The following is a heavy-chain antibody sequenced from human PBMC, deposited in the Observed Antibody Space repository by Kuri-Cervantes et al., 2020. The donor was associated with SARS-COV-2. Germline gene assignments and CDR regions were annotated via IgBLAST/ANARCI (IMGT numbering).Heavy chain of an antibody. J-gene: IGHJ5*02. D-gene: IGHD2-21*01. CDR2: IYYSGST. CDR1: GGSISSYY. Sequence: SETLSLTCTVAGGSISSYYWSWIRQPPGQGLEWIGYIYYSGSTNYNPYLKSRVTRSVDTSKNQFSLKLSSVTASDTAVYYCASHASYCRGDCYLRWFGPWGQGSLVTVSS. CDR3: ASHASYCRGDCYLRWFGP. V-gene: IGHV4-59*08.